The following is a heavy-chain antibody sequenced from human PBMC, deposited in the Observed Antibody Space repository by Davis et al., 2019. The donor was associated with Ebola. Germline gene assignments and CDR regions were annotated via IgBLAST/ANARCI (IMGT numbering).Heavy chain of an antibody. Sequence: SETLSLTCTVSGGSISSYYWSWIRQPPGKGLEWIGYIYYSGSTNYNPSLKSRVTISVDTSKNQFSLKLSSVTAADTAVYYCARDSYYYDAFDIWGQGTMVTVSS. D-gene: IGHD3-10*01. V-gene: IGHV4-59*01. CDR3: ARDSYYYDAFDI. J-gene: IGHJ3*02. CDR2: IYYSGST. CDR1: GGSISSYY.